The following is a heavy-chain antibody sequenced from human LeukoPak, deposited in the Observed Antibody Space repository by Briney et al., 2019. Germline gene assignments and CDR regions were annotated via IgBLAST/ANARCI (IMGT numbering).Heavy chain of an antibody. CDR1: GFTFSSFS. D-gene: IGHD1-20*01. Sequence: PGGSLRLSCAASGFTFSSFSMNWVHQAPGKGLEWLSYISASSSNIYYADSVKGRFTISRDNAKNSLYLQMNSLRDEDKAVYYCARDYNWAIDYWGQGTLVTVSS. CDR2: ISASSSNI. J-gene: IGHJ4*02. CDR3: ARDYNWAIDY. V-gene: IGHV3-48*02.